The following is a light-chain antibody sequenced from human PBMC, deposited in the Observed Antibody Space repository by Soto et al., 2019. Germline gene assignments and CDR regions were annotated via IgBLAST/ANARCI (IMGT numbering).Light chain of an antibody. J-gene: IGKJ4*01. V-gene: IGKV3-20*01. CDR1: QSVSSSY. CDR2: GAS. Sequence: EIVLTQSPGTLSLSPGERATLSCRASQSVSSSYLAWYHQKPGQAPRLLIYGASSRATGIPHRFSCSGSGTAFTLTISRLEPEDFAVDYCQQYGSSRLTCGGGTKVESK. CDR3: QQYGSSRLT.